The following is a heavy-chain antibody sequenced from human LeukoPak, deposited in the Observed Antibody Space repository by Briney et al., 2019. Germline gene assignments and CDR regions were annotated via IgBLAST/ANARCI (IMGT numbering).Heavy chain of an antibody. CDR1: GFTVSSNY. CDR2: IYSGGST. V-gene: IGHV3-66*01. J-gene: IGHJ3*02. CDR3: ARNWGSHAFDI. D-gene: IGHD3-16*01. Sequence: GGPLRLSCAASGFTVSSNYMSWVRQAPGKGLEWVSVIYSGGSTYYADSVKGRFTISRDNSKNTLYLQMNSLRAEDTAVYYCARNWGSHAFDIWGQGTMVTVSS.